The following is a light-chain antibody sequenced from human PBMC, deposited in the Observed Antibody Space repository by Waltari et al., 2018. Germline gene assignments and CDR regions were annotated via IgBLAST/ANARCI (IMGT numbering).Light chain of an antibody. CDR2: WES. Sequence: DIVMAQSPDSLPASLGGRATISCKSSQSVLYSPRNKVFLTGYQQKPGQPPKVLIYWESNRESGVPDRFSGSGSGTDFTLTISNLQAEDVAVYYCQQYLTIPYTFGQGTKLEIK. J-gene: IGKJ2*01. CDR3: QQYLTIPYT. CDR1: QSVLYSPRNKVF. V-gene: IGKV4-1*01.